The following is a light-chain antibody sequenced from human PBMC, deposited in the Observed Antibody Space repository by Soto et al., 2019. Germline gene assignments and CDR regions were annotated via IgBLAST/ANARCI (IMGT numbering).Light chain of an antibody. CDR3: CSYAGSSTFV. V-gene: IGLV1-40*01. CDR1: RSNIGAGYD. J-gene: IGLJ1*01. Sequence: QSVLTQPPSVSGAPGQRVTISCTGSRSNIGAGYDVHWYQQLPGTAPKLLIYGTNNRPSGVPDRFSGSKSGMSASLAITGLQAADEADYYCCSYAGSSTFVFGTGTKLTVL. CDR2: GTN.